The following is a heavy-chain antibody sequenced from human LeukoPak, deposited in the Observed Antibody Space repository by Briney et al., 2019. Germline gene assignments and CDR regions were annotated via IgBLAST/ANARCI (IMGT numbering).Heavy chain of an antibody. Sequence: PSETLSLTCTVSGVSISSITDYWGWIRQPPGKGLEWIGSMSYSGSAYHNPSLKSRVTISADKSKNQFSLKLNSVTAADSAVYYCARHWGTARGFDYWGQGTLVTVSS. J-gene: IGHJ4*02. CDR1: GVSISSITDY. CDR3: ARHWGTARGFDY. CDR2: MSYSGSA. D-gene: IGHD5-18*01. V-gene: IGHV4-39*01.